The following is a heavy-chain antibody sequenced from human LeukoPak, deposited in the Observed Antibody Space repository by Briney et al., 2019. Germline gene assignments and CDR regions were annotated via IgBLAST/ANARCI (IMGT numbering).Heavy chain of an antibody. V-gene: IGHV3-7*01. CDR1: GFSFTNYW. J-gene: IGHJ4*02. CDR2: VKEDGTTK. CDR3: VSQEVVPH. Sequence: PGGSLRLSCAASGFSFTNYWMSWVRQDAGKGLEWVANVKEDGTTKQYVDSVKGRFTISRDNAKNSLYLQMDSLRAEDTAVYYCVSQEVVPHWGQGALVSVSS. D-gene: IGHD2-15*01.